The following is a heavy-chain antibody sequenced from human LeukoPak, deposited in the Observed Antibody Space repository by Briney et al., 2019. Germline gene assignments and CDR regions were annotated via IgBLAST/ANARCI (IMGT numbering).Heavy chain of an antibody. D-gene: IGHD2/OR15-2a*01. CDR2: IRQDGNQK. CDR3: ARDEGEYDTTYRFDY. CDR1: GFNFGSYW. J-gene: IGHJ4*02. V-gene: IGHV3-7*01. Sequence: GGSLRLSCAASGFNFGSYWMSWVRQAPGEGLEWLGNIRQDGNQKYYVDSVKGRFTMSRDNARKSLYLQMNTLRVEDTAVYYCARDEGEYDTTYRFDYWGQGTLVTVSS.